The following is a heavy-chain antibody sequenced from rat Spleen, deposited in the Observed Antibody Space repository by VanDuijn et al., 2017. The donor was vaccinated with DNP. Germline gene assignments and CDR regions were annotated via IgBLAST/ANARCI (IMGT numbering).Heavy chain of an antibody. Sequence: EVLLVESDGGLVQPGRSLKLSCAVSGFTFSDYYMAWVRQAPAKGLEWVASITNTGGSVYYRDSVKGRFTMSRDNAKSTLYLQMDSLRSEDTATYYWATGIPNWFAYWGQGTLVTVSS. CDR1: GFTFSDYY. CDR3: ATGIPNWFAY. CDR2: ITNTGGSV. V-gene: IGHV5-20*01. D-gene: IGHD1-6*01. J-gene: IGHJ3*01.